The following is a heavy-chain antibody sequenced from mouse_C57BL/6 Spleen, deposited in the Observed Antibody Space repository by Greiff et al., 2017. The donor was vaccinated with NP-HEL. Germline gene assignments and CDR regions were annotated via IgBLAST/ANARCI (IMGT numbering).Heavy chain of an antibody. CDR2: IHPSDSDT. CDR3: APHYGNSFAY. D-gene: IGHD2-1*01. CDR1: GYTFTSYW. Sequence: QVHVKQPGAELVKPGASVKVSCKASGYTFTSYWMHWVKQRPGQGLEWIGRIHPSDSDTNYNQKFKGKATLTVDKSSSTAYMQLSSLTSEDSAVYYCAPHYGNSFAYWGQGTLVTVSA. V-gene: IGHV1-74*01. J-gene: IGHJ3*01.